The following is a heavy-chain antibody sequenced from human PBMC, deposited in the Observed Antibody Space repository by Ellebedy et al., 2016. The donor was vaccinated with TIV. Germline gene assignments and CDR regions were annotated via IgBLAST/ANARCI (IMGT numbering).Heavy chain of an antibody. Sequence: GESLKISCAASGFTVSSNYMSWVRQAPGKGLEWVAVIYSGGSTYYADSVKGRFTISRDNSKNTLYLQMNSLRAEDTAVYYCARSSIYYYDSSGYSLDYWGQGTLVTVSS. CDR3: ARSSIYYYDSSGYSLDY. D-gene: IGHD3-22*01. J-gene: IGHJ4*02. CDR2: IYSGGST. V-gene: IGHV3-53*01. CDR1: GFTVSSNY.